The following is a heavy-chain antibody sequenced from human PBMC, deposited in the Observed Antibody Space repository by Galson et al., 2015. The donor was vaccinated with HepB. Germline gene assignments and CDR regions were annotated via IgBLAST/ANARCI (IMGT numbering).Heavy chain of an antibody. D-gene: IGHD5-18*01. CDR3: ARLYSYGIRDALDI. CDR2: IDWDDDK. V-gene: IGHV2-70*11. Sequence: PALVKPTQTLTLTCTFSGFSFTISGMCVSWIRQPPGKALEWLARIDWDDDKYYSTSLKTRLTISKDTSKNQVVLTMTNMDPVDTATYYCARLYSYGIRDALDIWGRGTMVTVSS. CDR1: GFSFTISGMC. J-gene: IGHJ3*02.